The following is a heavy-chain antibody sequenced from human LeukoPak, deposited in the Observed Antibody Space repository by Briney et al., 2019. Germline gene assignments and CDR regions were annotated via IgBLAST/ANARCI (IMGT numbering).Heavy chain of an antibody. V-gene: IGHV4-39*01. J-gene: IGHJ4*02. CDR1: GGSISSSSYY. CDR2: IYYSGST. D-gene: IGHD6-13*01. CDR3: ARLTAAGTELDY. Sequence: PSETLSLTCTVSGGSISSSSYYWGWTRQPPGKGLEWIGSIYYSGSTYYNPSLKSRVTISVDTSKNQFSLKLSSVTAADTAVYYCARLTAAGTELDYWGQGTLVTVSS.